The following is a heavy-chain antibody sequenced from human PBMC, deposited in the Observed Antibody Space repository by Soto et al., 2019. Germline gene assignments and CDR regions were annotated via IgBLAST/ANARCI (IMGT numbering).Heavy chain of an antibody. D-gene: IGHD3-3*01. CDR3: AREIRPEWLLDYYYGMDV. V-gene: IGHV3-20*04. CDR1: GFTFDDYG. J-gene: IGHJ6*02. Sequence: GGSLRLSCPASGFTFDDYGMSWVRQAPGKGLEWVSGINWNGGSAGYADSVKGRFTISRDNAKNSLYLQMNSLRAEDTALYYCAREIRPEWLLDYYYGMDVWGQGTTVTVSS. CDR2: INWNGGSA.